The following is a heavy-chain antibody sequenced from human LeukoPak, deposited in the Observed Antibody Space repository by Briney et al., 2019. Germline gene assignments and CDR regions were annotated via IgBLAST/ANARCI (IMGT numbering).Heavy chain of an antibody. CDR3: AREIGPIQLHLWGSAFDY. J-gene: IGHJ4*02. D-gene: IGHD5-24*01. CDR2: MNPNSGNT. CDR1: GGTFSSYA. Sequence: GASVKVSCKASGGTFSSYAINWVRQATGQGLEWMGWMNPNSGNTGYAQKFQGRVTMTRNTSISTAYMELSSLRSEDTAVYYCAREIGPIQLHLWGSAFDYWGQGTLVTVSS. V-gene: IGHV1-8*02.